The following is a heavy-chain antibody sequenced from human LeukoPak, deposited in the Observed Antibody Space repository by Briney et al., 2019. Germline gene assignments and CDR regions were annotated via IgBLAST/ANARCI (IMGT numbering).Heavy chain of an antibody. D-gene: IGHD3-3*01. CDR1: GYTFTSYD. CDR2: MNPNSGNT. Sequence: ASVTVSCKASGYTFTSYDINWVRPATGQGLEWMGWMNPNSGNTGYAQKFQGKVAITRNTSISTAYMELSSLRSEDTAVYYCARGPPYDFWSGYYLDWFDPWGQGTLVTVSS. CDR3: ARGPPYDFWSGYYLDWFDP. J-gene: IGHJ5*02. V-gene: IGHV1-8*03.